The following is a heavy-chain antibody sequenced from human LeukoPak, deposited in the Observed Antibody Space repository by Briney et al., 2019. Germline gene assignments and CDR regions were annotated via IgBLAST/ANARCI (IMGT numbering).Heavy chain of an antibody. CDR2: IKEDGSEE. J-gene: IGHJ4*02. CDR1: GFTFSDYY. D-gene: IGHD5-12*01. V-gene: IGHV3-7*01. CDR3: ARDLDIVATLADY. Sequence: GGSLRLSCAASGFTFSDYYISWVRQAPGKGLEWVGNIKEDGSEEDYEDSVKGRFTISRDNAKNSVYLQMNSLRAEDTAVYYCARDLDIVATLADYWGQGTLVTVSS.